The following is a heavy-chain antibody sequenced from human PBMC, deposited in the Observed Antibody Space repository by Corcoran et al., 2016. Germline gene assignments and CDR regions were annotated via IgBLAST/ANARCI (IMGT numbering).Heavy chain of an antibody. D-gene: IGHD2-15*01. CDR2: INAGNGNT. CDR3: ARGVYCSGGSCADPGYYYGMDV. CDR1: GYTFTSYA. Sequence: QVQLVQSGAEVKKPGASVKVSCKASGYTFTSYAMHWVRQAPGQRLEWMGWINAGNGNTKYSQKFQGRVTITRDTSASTAYMELSSLRSEDTAVYYCARGVYCSGGSCADPGYYYGMDVWGQGTTVTVSS. J-gene: IGHJ6*02. V-gene: IGHV1-3*01.